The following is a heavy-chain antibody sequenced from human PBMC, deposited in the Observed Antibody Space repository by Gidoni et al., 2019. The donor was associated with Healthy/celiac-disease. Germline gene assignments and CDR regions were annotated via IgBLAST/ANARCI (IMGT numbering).Heavy chain of an antibody. CDR3: ASESWQARDVGVAHYGDSRGGYYYGMDV. J-gene: IGHJ6*02. V-gene: IGHV1-69*04. Sequence: QVQLVQSGAEVKKPGSSVKVSCKASGGTFSSYAISWVRQAPGQGLEWMGRIIPILGIANYAQKFQGRVTITADKSTSTAYMELSSLRSEDTAVYYCASESWQARDVGVAHYGDSRGGYYYGMDVWGQGTTVTVSS. CDR2: IIPILGIA. CDR1: GGTFSSYA. D-gene: IGHD4-17*01.